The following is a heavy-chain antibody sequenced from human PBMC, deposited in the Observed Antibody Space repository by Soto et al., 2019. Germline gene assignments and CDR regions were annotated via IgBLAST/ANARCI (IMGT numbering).Heavy chain of an antibody. Sequence: ASVKVSCKASGYTFTSYGISWVRQAPGQGLEWMGWISAYNGNTNYAQKLQGRVTMTTDTSTSTAYMELRSLRSDDTAVYYCARDLGLFGEHDMTTVTSGDYWGQGTLVTVSS. D-gene: IGHD4-17*01. J-gene: IGHJ4*02. CDR2: ISAYNGNT. V-gene: IGHV1-18*01. CDR3: ARDLGLFGEHDMTTVTSGDY. CDR1: GYTFTSYG.